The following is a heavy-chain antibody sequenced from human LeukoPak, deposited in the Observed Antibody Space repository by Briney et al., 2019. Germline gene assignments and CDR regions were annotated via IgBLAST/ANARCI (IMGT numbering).Heavy chain of an antibody. CDR3: ARDDGDV. Sequence: GGSLRLSCVSSGFTFSNYWMKWVRQAPGKGLEWVASINEDGSGKFSVGSVKDRITISRDNTRNSLDLQINSLTVEDTAIYYCARDDGDVWGAGTTVTVSS. CDR2: INEDGSGK. CDR1: GFTFSNYW. J-gene: IGHJ6*04. V-gene: IGHV3-7*01.